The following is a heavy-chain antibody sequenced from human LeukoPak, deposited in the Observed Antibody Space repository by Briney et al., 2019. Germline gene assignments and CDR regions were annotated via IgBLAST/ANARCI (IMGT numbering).Heavy chain of an antibody. CDR3: ARQAAVAASDAFDI. D-gene: IGHD6-19*01. CDR2: IYYSGST. J-gene: IGHJ3*02. CDR1: GGSISSGGYS. V-gene: IGHV4-61*08. Sequence: SETLSLTCTVSGGSISSGGYSWSWIRQPPGKGLEWIGYIYYSGSTNYNPSLKSRVTISVDTSKNQFSLKLSSVTAADTAVYYCARQAAVAASDAFDIWGQGTMVTVSS.